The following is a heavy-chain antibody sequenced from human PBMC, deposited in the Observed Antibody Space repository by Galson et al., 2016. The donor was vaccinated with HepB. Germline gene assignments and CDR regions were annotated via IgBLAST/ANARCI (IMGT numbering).Heavy chain of an antibody. CDR2: IYYSGNT. Sequence: TLSLTCTVSGDSISSGDHYWSWIRQHPGKGLEWIGSIYYSGNTHYKPSLKSRVTISVDTSKNQFSLKLTSVTAADTAVYYCARVKGVGMTTVNTLDYWGQGTLVAVSS. CDR1: GDSISSGDHY. D-gene: IGHD4-17*01. J-gene: IGHJ4*02. V-gene: IGHV4-31*03. CDR3: ARVKGVGMTTVNTLDY.